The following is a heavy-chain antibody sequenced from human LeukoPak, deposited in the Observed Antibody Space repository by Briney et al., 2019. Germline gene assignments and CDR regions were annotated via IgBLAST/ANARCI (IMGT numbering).Heavy chain of an antibody. CDR3: ARVLETAEGADC. V-gene: IGHV3-7*04. CDR1: GSTFRNYW. CDR2: IKPDGSDK. Sequence: GGSLRLSCTASGSTFRNYWMNWVRQAAGKGLAWVANIKPDGSDKRYVDSVKGRFTISRDNAKTSLFLQMDSLRAEDTAAYYCARVLETAEGADCWGQGTLVTASS. D-gene: IGHD2-21*02. J-gene: IGHJ4*02.